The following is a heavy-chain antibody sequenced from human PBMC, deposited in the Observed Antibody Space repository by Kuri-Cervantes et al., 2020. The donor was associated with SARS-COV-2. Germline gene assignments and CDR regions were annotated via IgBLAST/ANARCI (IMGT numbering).Heavy chain of an antibody. J-gene: IGHJ1*01. D-gene: IGHD2-8*01. CDR2: IYAGGGT. CDR1: GFIVSSSY. Sequence: GGCLRLSCAASGFIVSSSYMSWVRQAPGKGLEWVSIIYAGGGTYYADSVKGQFTISRDISKNTVFLQMNRLRPEDTAVYYCARSCTYARCSEYFQHWGQGTLVTVSS. V-gene: IGHV3-66*02. CDR3: ARSCTYARCSEYFQH.